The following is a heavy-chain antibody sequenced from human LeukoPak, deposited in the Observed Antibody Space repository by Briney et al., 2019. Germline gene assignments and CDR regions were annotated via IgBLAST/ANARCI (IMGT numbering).Heavy chain of an antibody. Sequence: SETLSLTCTVSGGSISSYYWSWIRQPPGKGLEWIGYIYYSGSTNYNPSLKSRVTISVDTSKNQFSLKLSSVTAADTAVYYCARERTLGSYYFDLWGRGTLVTVSS. V-gene: IGHV4-59*01. CDR2: IYYSGST. CDR1: GGSISSYY. CDR3: ARERTLGSYYFDL. D-gene: IGHD3-10*01. J-gene: IGHJ2*01.